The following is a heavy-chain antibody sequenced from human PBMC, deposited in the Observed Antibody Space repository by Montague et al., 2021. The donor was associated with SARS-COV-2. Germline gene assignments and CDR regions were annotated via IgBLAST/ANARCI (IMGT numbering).Heavy chain of an antibody. CDR2: IYDTGNT. CDR1: GGSISGYY. Sequence: SETLSLTCTVSGGSISGYYWSWIRQPPGKAPEWIGNIYDTGNTNYNPSLKSRVTISEDTSKNQFSLRLTSVTAADTAVYYCARQNSGTDHYDAFDFWGQGTMVTVSS. J-gene: IGHJ3*01. D-gene: IGHD1-26*01. V-gene: IGHV4-59*08. CDR3: ARQNSGTDHYDAFDF.